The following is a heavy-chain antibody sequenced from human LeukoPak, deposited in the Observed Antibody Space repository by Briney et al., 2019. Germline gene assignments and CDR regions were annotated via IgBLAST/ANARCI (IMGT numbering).Heavy chain of an antibody. CDR1: GYTFVTYG. CDR2: ISTYNGDT. CDR3: ARASFDH. J-gene: IGHJ4*02. V-gene: IGHV1-18*01. Sequence: APVKVSCKASGYTFVTYGINWVRQAPGQGPEWIGWISTYNGDTKYALKFQDRVTLTRDTSTTIAYMELKSLTSDDRAVYYCARASFDHWGQGTLVIVSS.